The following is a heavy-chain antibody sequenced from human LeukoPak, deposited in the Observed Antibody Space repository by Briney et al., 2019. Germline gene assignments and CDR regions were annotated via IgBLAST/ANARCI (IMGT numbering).Heavy chain of an antibody. CDR3: AREDCSGGSCYGGFDC. V-gene: IGHV6-1*01. Sequence: SQTLSLTYAISGDXVSSNSAAWNWIRQSPSRGLEWLGRTCQRSKWYNDYALSVKSRITVNPDTYKNQFSLQLNSVTPEDTAVYYCAREDCSGGSCYGGFDCWGQGTLVTVSS. CDR2: TCQRSKWYN. D-gene: IGHD2-15*01. CDR1: GDXVSSNSAA. J-gene: IGHJ4*02.